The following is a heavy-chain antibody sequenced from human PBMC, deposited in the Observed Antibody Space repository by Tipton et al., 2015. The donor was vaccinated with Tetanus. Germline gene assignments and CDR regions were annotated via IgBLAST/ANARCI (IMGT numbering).Heavy chain of an antibody. V-gene: IGHV3-48*01. J-gene: IGHJ4*02. Sequence: SLRLSCAGSGFNFHSYSMNWVRQAPGKGLEWIACFSTYRKTIYYADAVKGRFTISRDNAKNTLFLQMNGPRADDTAVYFCAKDDVSSCYTDSFDSWGQGTQVTVSS. D-gene: IGHD6-13*01. CDR3: AKDDVSSCYTDSFDS. CDR2: FSTYRKTI. CDR1: GFNFHSYS.